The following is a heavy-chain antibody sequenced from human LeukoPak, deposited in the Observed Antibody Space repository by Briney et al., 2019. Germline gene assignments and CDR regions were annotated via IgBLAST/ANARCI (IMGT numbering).Heavy chain of an antibody. CDR2: IVVGSGNT. D-gene: IGHD3-22*01. CDR1: GFTFTSSA. Sequence: ASVKVSCKASGFTFTSSAVQWVRQARGQRLEWIGWIVVGSGNTNYAQKFQERVTITRDMSTSTAYMELSSLRSEDTAVYYCVADPQYYYDSSGYYYPPNPLLDPWGQGTLVPVSS. CDR3: VADPQYYYDSSGYYYPPNPLLDP. V-gene: IGHV1-58*01. J-gene: IGHJ5*02.